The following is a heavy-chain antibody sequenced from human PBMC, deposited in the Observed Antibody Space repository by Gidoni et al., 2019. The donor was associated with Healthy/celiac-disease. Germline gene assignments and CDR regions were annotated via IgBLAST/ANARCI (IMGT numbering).Heavy chain of an antibody. Sequence: QVTLKESGPVLVKPTETLTLTCTVSGFSLRTARMGVSWIRQPPGKALEWLAHIFSNDEKSYSTSLKSRLTISKDTSKSQVVLTMTNMDPVDTATYYCARISSGWYGNWFDPWGQGTLVTVSS. V-gene: IGHV2-26*01. D-gene: IGHD6-19*01. J-gene: IGHJ5*02. CDR1: GFSLRTARMG. CDR3: ARISSGWYGNWFDP. CDR2: IFSNDEK.